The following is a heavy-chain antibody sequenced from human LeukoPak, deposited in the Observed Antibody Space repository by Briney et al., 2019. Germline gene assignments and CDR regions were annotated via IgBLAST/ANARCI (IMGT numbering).Heavy chain of an antibody. J-gene: IGHJ4*02. CDR1: GASISSYD. Sequence: SETLSLTCTVSGASISSYDWSWIRQPPGKGLEWIGYIYYRGSTNYNPSLKSRVTISVDTSKNQCSLRLNSVTAADTAVDYCARHPAGATLVDFWGQGTLVTVSS. CDR3: ARHPAGATLVDF. D-gene: IGHD1-26*01. CDR2: IYYRGST. V-gene: IGHV4-59*08.